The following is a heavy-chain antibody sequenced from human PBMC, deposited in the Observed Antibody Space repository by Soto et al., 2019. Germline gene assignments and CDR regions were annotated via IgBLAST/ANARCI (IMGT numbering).Heavy chain of an antibody. J-gene: IGHJ6*03. CDR3: ARLYGGYCSSTSCHYYYYYYMDV. CDR1: GYSFTSYW. Sequence: PGESLKISCKGSGYSFTSYWIGWVRQMPGKGLEWMGIIYPGDSDTRYSPSFQGQVTISADKSISTAYLQWSGLKASDTAMYYCARLYGGYCSSTSCHYYYYYYMDVWGKGTTVTVSS. CDR2: IYPGDSDT. D-gene: IGHD2-2*01. V-gene: IGHV5-51*01.